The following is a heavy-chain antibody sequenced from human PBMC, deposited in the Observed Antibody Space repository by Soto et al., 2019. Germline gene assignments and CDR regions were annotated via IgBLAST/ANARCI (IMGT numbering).Heavy chain of an antibody. D-gene: IGHD6-13*01. CDR1: GGSISSSSYY. J-gene: IGHJ6*02. V-gene: IGHV4-39*01. Sequence: QLQLQESGPGLVKPSETLSLTCTVSGGSISSSSYYCGWIRQPPGKGLEWIGSIYYSGSTYYNPSLKSRVTISVDTSKNQFSLKLSSVTAADTAVYYCARQGQRQQLPQGYGMDVWGQGTTVTVSS. CDR2: IYYSGST. CDR3: ARQGQRQQLPQGYGMDV.